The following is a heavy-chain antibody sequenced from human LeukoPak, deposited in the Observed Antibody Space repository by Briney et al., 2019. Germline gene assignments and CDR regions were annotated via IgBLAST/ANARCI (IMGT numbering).Heavy chain of an antibody. CDR1: GFTFSDYY. CDR2: ISSSGSTI. J-gene: IGHJ4*02. Sequence: GGSLRLACAASGFTFSDYYMSSIRQAPGKGLEWVSYISSSGSTIYYADSVKGRFTISRDNAKNSLYLQMNSLRAEDTAVYYCARGGSSGWYASTGFDYWGQGTLVTVSS. V-gene: IGHV3-11*01. CDR3: ARGGSSGWYASTGFDY. D-gene: IGHD6-19*01.